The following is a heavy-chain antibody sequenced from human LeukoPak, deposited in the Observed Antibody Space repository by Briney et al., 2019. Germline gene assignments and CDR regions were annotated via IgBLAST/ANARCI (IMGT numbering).Heavy chain of an antibody. CDR3: ARGNKWSFDS. D-gene: IGHD2-15*01. V-gene: IGHV3-74*01. Sequence: GGSLRLSCAASGFTFSSYWMSWVRQAPGKGLVWVSRINSDGSATSYADSVMVRFTISRDSAKNTLYLQMNSLRPEDTAVYYCARGNKWSFDSWGQGALVTVSS. J-gene: IGHJ4*02. CDR1: GFTFSSYW. CDR2: INSDGSAT.